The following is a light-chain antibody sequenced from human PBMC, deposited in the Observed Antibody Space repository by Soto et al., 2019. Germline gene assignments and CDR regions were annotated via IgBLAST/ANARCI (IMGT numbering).Light chain of an antibody. CDR3: QQYGSSPLT. V-gene: IGKV3-20*01. Sequence: PVERATLSCRASHSVSSSYLAWYQQKPGQAPRLLIYGASSRATGIPDRFSGSGSGTDFTLTISRLEPEDFAVYYCQQYGSSPLTFGGGTKVDIK. CDR1: HSVSSSY. J-gene: IGKJ4*01. CDR2: GAS.